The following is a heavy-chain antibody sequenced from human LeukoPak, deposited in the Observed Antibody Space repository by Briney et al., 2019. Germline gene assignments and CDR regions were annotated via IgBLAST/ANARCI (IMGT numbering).Heavy chain of an antibody. J-gene: IGHJ4*02. D-gene: IGHD6-19*01. Sequence: GRSLRLSCAASGITFSSFGMHWVRQAPGKGLEWVAFIWYDGSNKYYADSVKGRFTISRDNSKNTLYLQMNSLRAEDTAVYYCAKGRSIAVAGRGLVDYWGQGTLVTVSS. CDR1: GITFSSFG. CDR2: IWYDGSNK. CDR3: AKGRSIAVAGRGLVDY. V-gene: IGHV3-30*02.